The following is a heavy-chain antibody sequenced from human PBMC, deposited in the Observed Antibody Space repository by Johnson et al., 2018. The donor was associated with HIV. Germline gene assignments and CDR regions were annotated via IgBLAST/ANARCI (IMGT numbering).Heavy chain of an antibody. CDR1: GFTFSSYA. CDR2: ISGSGASR. D-gene: IGHD6-19*01. CDR3: ARGNKGYSSGWDAFDI. Sequence: VQLVESGGGVVQPGRSLRLSCAASGFTFSSYAMHWVRQAPGKGLEWVSAISGSGASRYFADSVKGRFTISRDNSKNSLYLQMNSLRAGDTAVYYCARGNKGYSSGWDAFDIWGQGTMVTVSS. V-gene: IGHV3-23*04. J-gene: IGHJ3*02.